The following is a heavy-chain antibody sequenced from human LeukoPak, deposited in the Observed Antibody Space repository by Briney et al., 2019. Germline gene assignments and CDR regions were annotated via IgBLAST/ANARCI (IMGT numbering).Heavy chain of an antibody. D-gene: IGHD6-13*01. V-gene: IGHV3-7*03. Sequence: GGSLRLSCAASGFTFSSYWMHWVRQAPGKGLEWVANIKQDGSEKYYVDSVKGRFTISRDNAKNSLYLQMNSLRAEDTAVYYCARDPGGSWYLPTDDPGGDYFGYWGQGTLVTVSS. CDR3: ARDPGGSWYLPTDDPGGDYFGY. CDR2: IKQDGSEK. CDR1: GFTFSSYW. J-gene: IGHJ4*02.